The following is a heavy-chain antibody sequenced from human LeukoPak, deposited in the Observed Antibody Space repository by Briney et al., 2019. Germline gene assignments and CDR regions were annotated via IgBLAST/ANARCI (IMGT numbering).Heavy chain of an antibody. CDR1: GFTFSSYG. CDR3: AKAPRYCSSTSCPSYYYYGMDV. J-gene: IGHJ6*04. CDR2: ISYDGSNK. D-gene: IGHD2-2*01. Sequence: PGGSLRLSCAAPGFTFSSYGMHWVRQAPGKGLEWVAVISYDGSNKYYADSVKGRFTISRDNSKNTLYLQMNSLRAEDTAVYYCAKAPRYCSSTSCPSYYYYGMDVWGKGTTVTVSS. V-gene: IGHV3-30*18.